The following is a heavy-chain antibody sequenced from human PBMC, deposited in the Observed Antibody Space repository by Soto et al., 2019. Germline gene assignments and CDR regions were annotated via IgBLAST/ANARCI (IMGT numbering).Heavy chain of an antibody. CDR2: IYYSGST. CDR3: AGQSDYAGSDAFDI. D-gene: IGHD4-17*01. Sequence: PSETLSLTCTVSGGSISSSGCYWGWIRQPPGKGLEWIGSIYYSGSTYYNPSLKSRVTISVDTSKNQFSLKLSSVTAADTAVYYCAGQSDYAGSDAFDIWGQGTMVTVSS. CDR1: GGSISSSGCY. V-gene: IGHV4-39*01. J-gene: IGHJ3*02.